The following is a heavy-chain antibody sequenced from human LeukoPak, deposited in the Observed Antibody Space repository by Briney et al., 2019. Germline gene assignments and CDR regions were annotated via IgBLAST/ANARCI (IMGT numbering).Heavy chain of an antibody. CDR1: GFTFSSYG. V-gene: IGHV3-72*01. CDR3: TRGGLYGGSSAFDY. D-gene: IGHD2-15*01. J-gene: IGHJ4*02. CDR2: TRNKADGYTT. Sequence: GGSLRLSCAASGFTFSSYGMHWVRQAPGKGLEWIGRTRNKADGYTTVYAASVKGRFTISRDASHNSRYLQMTSLKTEDTAVYYCTRGGLYGGSSAFDYWGQGTLVTVSS.